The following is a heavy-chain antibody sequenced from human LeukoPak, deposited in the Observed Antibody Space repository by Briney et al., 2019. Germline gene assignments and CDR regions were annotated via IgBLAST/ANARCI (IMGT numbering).Heavy chain of an antibody. J-gene: IGHJ4*02. D-gene: IGHD4-17*01. CDR1: GYTFTGYY. V-gene: IGHV1-2*02. CDR2: INPNSGGT. CDR3: ARDSYGDYYFDY. Sequence: ASVKVSCKASGYTFTGYYMHWVRQAPGQGLEWMGWINPNSGGTNYAQKFQDRVSMTRDTSISTAYMELSRLRSDDTAVYYCARDSYGDYYFDYWGQGTLVTVSS.